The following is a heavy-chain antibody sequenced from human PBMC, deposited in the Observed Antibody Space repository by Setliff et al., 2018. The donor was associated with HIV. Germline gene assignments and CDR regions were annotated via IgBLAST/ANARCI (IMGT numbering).Heavy chain of an antibody. D-gene: IGHD3-22*01. CDR3: ARDKDYYDYSGYYYIYYYMDV. Sequence: SETLSLTCTVSGGSISEYYWSWIRQPPGKGLEWIGYIYYSGSTNYNPSLKSRVTISVDTSKNQFSLKLSSVTAADTAVYYCARDKDYYDYSGYYYIYYYMDVWGKGTTVTVSS. CDR2: IYYSGST. J-gene: IGHJ6*03. V-gene: IGHV4-59*01. CDR1: GGSISEYY.